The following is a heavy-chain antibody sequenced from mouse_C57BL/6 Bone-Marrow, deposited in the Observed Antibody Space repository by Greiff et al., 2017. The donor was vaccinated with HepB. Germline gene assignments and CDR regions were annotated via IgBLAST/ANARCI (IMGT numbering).Heavy chain of an antibody. CDR2: IRSKSNNYAT. J-gene: IGHJ1*03. V-gene: IGHV10-1*01. Sequence: GGGLVQPKGSLKLSCAASGFSFNTYAMNWVRQAPGKGLEWVARIRSKSNNYATYYADSVKDRFTISRDDSESMLYLQMNNLKTEDTAMYYCVGDYYWYFDVWGTGTTVTVSS. D-gene: IGHD2-4*01. CDR3: VGDYYWYFDV. CDR1: GFSFNTYA.